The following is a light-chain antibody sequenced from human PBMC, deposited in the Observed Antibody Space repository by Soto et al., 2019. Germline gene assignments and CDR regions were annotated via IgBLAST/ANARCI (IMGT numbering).Light chain of an antibody. CDR1: QSINRI. CDR2: AAS. V-gene: IGKV1-9*01. Sequence: DILLTQSPSFLSASVGDRVTITCRASQSINRILAWYQQKPGQDPKLLIYAASILQSGVSPRFRGSGSGTEFTLTISSLHAEDFATYYCQQSNTHPFTFGDGTKVEI. CDR3: QQSNTHPFT. J-gene: IGKJ4*01.